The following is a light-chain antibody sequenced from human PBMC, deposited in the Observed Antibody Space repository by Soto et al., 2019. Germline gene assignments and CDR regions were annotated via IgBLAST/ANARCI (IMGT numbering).Light chain of an antibody. CDR3: LQHETFPWA. CDR1: QDIGND. CDR2: SAS. V-gene: IGKV1-17*01. J-gene: IGKJ1*01. Sequence: DIQVTQSPSSLSASVGDRVTITCRASQDIGNDLGWYQQEPGKAPRRLIYSASNVQSGVPSRFSGSRSGTEVTLTISSLQPEDFVTYHCLQHETFPWAFGQGTKVEMK.